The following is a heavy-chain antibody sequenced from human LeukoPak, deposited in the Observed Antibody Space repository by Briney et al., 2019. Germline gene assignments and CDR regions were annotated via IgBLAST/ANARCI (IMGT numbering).Heavy chain of an antibody. J-gene: IGHJ5*02. CDR3: ARAPFYGSNSRGSFDP. Sequence: SETLSLTCTVSGGSIRNYYWSWIRQPPGKGLEWIGYISYSGNTNYSPSLKSRVTISLDTSHNQFSLKLSSVTAADTAVYFCARAPFYGSNSRGSFDPWGQGTLVTVSS. CDR1: GGSIRNYY. D-gene: IGHD2/OR15-2a*01. V-gene: IGHV4-59*01. CDR2: ISYSGNT.